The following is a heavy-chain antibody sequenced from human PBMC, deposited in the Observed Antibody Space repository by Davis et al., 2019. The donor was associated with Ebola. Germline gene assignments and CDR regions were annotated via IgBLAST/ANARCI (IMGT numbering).Heavy chain of an antibody. CDR1: GFTFSSYW. D-gene: IGHD2-15*01. V-gene: IGHV3-7*01. CDR3: ARWRIIVVVAHSWFDP. Sequence: GGSLRLSCAASGFTFSSYWMSWVRQAPGKGLEWVANIKQDGSEKYYVDSVKGRFTISRDNAKNSLYLQMNSLRAEDTAVYYCARWRIIVVVAHSWFDPWGQGTLVTVSS. J-gene: IGHJ5*02. CDR2: IKQDGSEK.